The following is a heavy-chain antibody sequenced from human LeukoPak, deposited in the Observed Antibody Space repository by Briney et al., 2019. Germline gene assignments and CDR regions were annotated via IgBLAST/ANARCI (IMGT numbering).Heavy chain of an antibody. Sequence: ETLSLTCTVSGYSISSGYHWGWIRQPPGKGLEWVANIKQDGSEKYYVDSVKGRFTISRDNAKNSLYLQMNSLRAEDTAVYYCARLDSSSWYPPAGYYYYYMDVWGKGTTVTVSS. CDR3: ARLDSSSWYPPAGYYYYYMDV. V-gene: IGHV3-7*01. CDR1: GYSISSGY. J-gene: IGHJ6*03. D-gene: IGHD6-13*01. CDR2: IKQDGSEK.